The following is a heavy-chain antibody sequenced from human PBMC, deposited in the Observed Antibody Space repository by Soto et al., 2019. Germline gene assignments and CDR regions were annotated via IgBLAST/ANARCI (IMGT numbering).Heavy chain of an antibody. D-gene: IGHD2-21*02. J-gene: IGHJ4*02. V-gene: IGHV1-3*01. CDR2: INAGNGNT. CDR3: ARRIVVVTALDY. CDR1: GYTFTSYA. Sequence: QVQLVQSGAEAKKPGASVKVSCKASGYTFTSYAMHWVRQAPGQRLEWMGWINAGNGNTNYSQKFQGRVTIPRDTSASTAYMELSSLRSEDTSVYYCARRIVVVTALDYWGQGTLVTVSS.